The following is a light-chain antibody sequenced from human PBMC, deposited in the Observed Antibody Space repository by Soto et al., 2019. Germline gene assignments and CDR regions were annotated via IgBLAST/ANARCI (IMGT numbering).Light chain of an antibody. CDR2: GAS. CDR3: QQGYSTTPIT. Sequence: DIQMTQSPSSLSAAIGGRVTITCRASQSIKNYLNWYQHKPGAAPKLLILGASNLESGVPSRFSGSGSGTEFTLSISSLQPEDFATYYCQQGYSTTPITFGHGTRLEIK. J-gene: IGKJ5*01. V-gene: IGKV1-39*01. CDR1: QSIKNY.